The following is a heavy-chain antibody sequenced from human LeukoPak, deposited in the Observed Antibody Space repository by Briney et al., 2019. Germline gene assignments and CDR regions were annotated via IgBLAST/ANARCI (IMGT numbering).Heavy chain of an antibody. CDR3: AKEGTYDFWSGYRIYYYMDV. V-gene: IGHV3-23*01. CDR2: ISGSGGST. J-gene: IGHJ6*03. Sequence: GGSLRLSCAASGFTFSSYAMSWVRQAPGKGLEWVSAISGSGGSTYYADSVKGRLTISRDNSKNTLYLQMNSLRAEDTAVYYCAKEGTYDFWSGYRIYYYMDVWGKGTTVTVSS. D-gene: IGHD3-3*01. CDR1: GFTFSSYA.